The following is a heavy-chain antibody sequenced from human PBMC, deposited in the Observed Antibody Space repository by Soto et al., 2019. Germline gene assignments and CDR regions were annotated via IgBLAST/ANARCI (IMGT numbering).Heavy chain of an antibody. CDR3: ARDNPAVAAFDI. V-gene: IGHV3-7*01. D-gene: IGHD6-19*01. CDR2: IKQDGSEK. J-gene: IGHJ3*02. CDR1: GFTFSSYW. Sequence: EVQLVESGGGLVQPGGSLRLSCAASGFTFSSYWMSWVRQAPGKGLEWVANIKQDGSEKYYVDSVKGRFTISRDNAKNSLYLQMNRLRGEDTAVYYCARDNPAVAAFDIWGQGTMVTVSS.